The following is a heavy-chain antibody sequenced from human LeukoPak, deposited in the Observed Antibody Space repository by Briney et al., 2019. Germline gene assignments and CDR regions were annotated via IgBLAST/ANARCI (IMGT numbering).Heavy chain of an antibody. J-gene: IGHJ4*02. V-gene: IGHV3-23*01. Sequence: GGSLRLSCAASGFTFSSYAMSWVRQAPGNGLEWVSAISGSGGSTYYADSVKGRFTISRDNSKNTLYLQMNSLRAEDTAVYYCASWDTAMVPFDYWGQGTLVTVSS. D-gene: IGHD5-18*01. CDR1: GFTFSSYA. CDR2: ISGSGGST. CDR3: ASWDTAMVPFDY.